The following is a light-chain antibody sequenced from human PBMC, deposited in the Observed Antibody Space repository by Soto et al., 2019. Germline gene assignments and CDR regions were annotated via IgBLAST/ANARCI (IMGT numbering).Light chain of an antibody. CDR1: SSDVGGYNY. CDR3: SSFAGSSWV. Sequence: QSALTQPPSASGSPGQSVTISCTGTSSDVGGYNYVSWYQQHPGEAPKLIIFEVNKRPSGVPDRLSGSKSGNTASLTVSGLQAEEEADYYCSSFAGSSWVFGGGTKLTVL. V-gene: IGLV2-8*01. CDR2: EVN. J-gene: IGLJ3*02.